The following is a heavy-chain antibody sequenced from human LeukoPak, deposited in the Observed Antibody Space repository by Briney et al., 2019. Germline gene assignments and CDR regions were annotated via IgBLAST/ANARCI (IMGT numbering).Heavy chain of an antibody. CDR3: ARRSVGGGERFDY. D-gene: IGHD3-16*01. CDR1: GGSVSSGTYY. Sequence: SETLSLTCTVSGGSVSSGTYYWTWIRQPPGKGLEWIGYIYYRGTTNYNPSLKSRVTISVDMSKNQFSLKLNSVTAADTAVYYCARRSVGGGERFDYWGQGILVTVSS. V-gene: IGHV4-61*01. CDR2: IYYRGTT. J-gene: IGHJ4*02.